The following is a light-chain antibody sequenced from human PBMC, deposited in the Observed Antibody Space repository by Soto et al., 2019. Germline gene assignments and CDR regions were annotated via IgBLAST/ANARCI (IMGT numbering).Light chain of an antibody. CDR2: DVS. CDR3: CSFAGSYNVV. J-gene: IGLJ2*01. Sequence: QSALTQPRSVSGSPGHSVTMSCTGTSSAVGGHNYVSWYQQHPGKAPKLMVYDVSKRPSGVPDRFSGSKSGNTASLTISGLQAEDEADYYCCSFAGSYNVVFGGGTQLTVL. CDR1: SSAVGGHNY. V-gene: IGLV2-11*01.